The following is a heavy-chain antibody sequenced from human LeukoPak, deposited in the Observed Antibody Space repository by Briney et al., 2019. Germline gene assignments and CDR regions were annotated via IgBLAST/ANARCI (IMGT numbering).Heavy chain of an antibody. D-gene: IGHD3-3*02. CDR2: ISWNSGSI. V-gene: IGHV3-9*01. CDR1: GFTFSDYY. CDR3: AMHFWSGYSFDY. Sequence: GGSLRLSCAASGFTFSDYYMSWIRQAPGKGLEWVSGISWNSGSIGYADSVKGRFTISRDNAKNSLYLQMNSLRAEDTALYYCAMHFWSGYSFDYWGQGTLVTVSS. J-gene: IGHJ4*02.